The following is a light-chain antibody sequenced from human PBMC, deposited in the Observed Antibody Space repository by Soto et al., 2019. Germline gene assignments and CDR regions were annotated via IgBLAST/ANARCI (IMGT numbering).Light chain of an antibody. V-gene: IGKV3-20*01. CDR2: GAS. CDR3: QQYGSPPFT. J-gene: IGKJ3*01. CDR1: QSIRSNH. Sequence: EIVLTQSPGTLSLSPGERATLSCRASQSIRSNHLAWYQQKPGQAPRLLIYGASNRATDFPDRFSGSGSGTDFPLIISTLEAEDFAVYYCQQYGSPPFTFGPGTKVDIK.